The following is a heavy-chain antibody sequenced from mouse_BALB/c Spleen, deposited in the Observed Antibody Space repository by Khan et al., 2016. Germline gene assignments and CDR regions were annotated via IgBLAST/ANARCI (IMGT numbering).Heavy chain of an antibody. CDR3: GRLYYSGFVDY. D-gene: IGHD1-1*01. J-gene: IGHJ2*01. V-gene: IGHV4-1*02. CDR1: GFDFSGNW. CDR2: INPDSSKI. Sequence: EVQLQESGGGLVKPGGTLKLSCAASGFDFSGNWMNWVRQSPGKGLEWIGGINPDSSKINYKPSLKDKFIITRDNAKNTLYLQMSKVRSEDTALYYCGRLYYSGFVDYWGQGTTLTVSS.